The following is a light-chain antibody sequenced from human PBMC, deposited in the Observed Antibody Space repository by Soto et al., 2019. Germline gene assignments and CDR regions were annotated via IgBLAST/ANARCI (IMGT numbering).Light chain of an antibody. CDR1: SSDVGSYNH. Sequence: QSALTQPPSVSGSPGQSVTISCTGTSSDVGSYNHVSWYQQPPGTAPKLMIYGVSNRPSGVPDRFSGSKSGNTASLTISGLQTEEEDDYYCSSYTSSSSYVFGTGTKLTVL. J-gene: IGLJ1*01. CDR3: SSYTSSSSYV. CDR2: GVS. V-gene: IGLV2-18*02.